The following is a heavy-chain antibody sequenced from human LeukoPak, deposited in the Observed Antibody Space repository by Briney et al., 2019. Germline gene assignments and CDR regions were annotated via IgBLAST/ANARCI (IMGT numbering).Heavy chain of an antibody. CDR2: INPSGGST. Sequence: WASVKVSCKASGYTFTSYGISWVRQAPGQGLEWMGIINPSGGSTSYAQKFQGRVTMTRDTSTSTVYMELSSLRSEDTAVYYCARGPKPTIDYWGQGTLVTVSS. D-gene: IGHD2-2*01. J-gene: IGHJ4*02. CDR3: ARGPKPTIDY. CDR1: GYTFTSYG. V-gene: IGHV1-46*01.